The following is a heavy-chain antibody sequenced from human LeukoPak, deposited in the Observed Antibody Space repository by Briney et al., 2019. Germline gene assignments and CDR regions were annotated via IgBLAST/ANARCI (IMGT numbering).Heavy chain of an antibody. J-gene: IGHJ4*02. V-gene: IGHV1-8*01. Sequence: ASVKVSCKASGYTFTSYDINWVRQAAGQGLEWMGRLNPHSGSTDYAQKFQGRVTMTRDMSTSTVYMELSSLRSEDTALYYCARGVHVRVYDSNPHYGHYWGQGTLVTVSS. CDR3: ARGVHVRVYDSNPHYGHY. CDR2: LNPHSGST. D-gene: IGHD3-22*01. CDR1: GYTFTSYD.